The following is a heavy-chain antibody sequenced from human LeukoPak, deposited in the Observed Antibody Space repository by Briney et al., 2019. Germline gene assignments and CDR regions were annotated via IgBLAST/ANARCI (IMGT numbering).Heavy chain of an antibody. CDR1: GFTFDEFA. Sequence: GRSLRLSCAASGFTFDEFAMHWVRQAPGKGLEWVSGISSNSENVAYADSVKGRFTISRDNSKNTLYLQMNSLRAEDTAVYYCAREVSGWYIPWMDYWGQGTLVTVSS. CDR2: ISSNSENV. CDR3: AREVSGWYIPWMDY. D-gene: IGHD6-19*01. V-gene: IGHV3-9*01. J-gene: IGHJ4*02.